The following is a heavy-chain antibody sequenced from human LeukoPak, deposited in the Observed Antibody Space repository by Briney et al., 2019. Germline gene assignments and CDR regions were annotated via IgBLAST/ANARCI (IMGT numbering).Heavy chain of an antibody. D-gene: IGHD6-13*01. CDR1: GFTFSSYG. J-gene: IGHJ4*02. V-gene: IGHV3-30*18. Sequence: PGGSLRLSCAASGFTFSSYGMHWVRQAPGKGLEWVAVISYDGSNKYYADSVKGRFTISRDNSKNTLYLQMNSLRAEDTAVYYCAKDPMINTYSSSWFLYYWGQGTLVTVSS. CDR3: AKDPMINTYSSSWFLYY. CDR2: ISYDGSNK.